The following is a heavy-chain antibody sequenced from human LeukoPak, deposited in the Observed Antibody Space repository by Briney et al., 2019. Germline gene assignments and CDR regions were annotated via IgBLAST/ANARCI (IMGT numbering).Heavy chain of an antibody. V-gene: IGHV4-38-2*02. CDR1: GYSISSGYY. CDR3: ARGAVEDDAFDI. Sequence: SETLSLTCTVSGYSISSGYYWGWIRQPPGKGLEWIGSIYHSGSTYYNPSLKSRVTISVDTSKNQFSLKLSSVTAADTAVYYCARGAVEDDAFDIWGQGTMVTVSS. D-gene: IGHD5-24*01. CDR2: IYHSGST. J-gene: IGHJ3*02.